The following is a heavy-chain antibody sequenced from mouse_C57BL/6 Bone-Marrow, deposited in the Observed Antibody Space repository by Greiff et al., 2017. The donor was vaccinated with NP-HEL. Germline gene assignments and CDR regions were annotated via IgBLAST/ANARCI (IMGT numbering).Heavy chain of an antibody. J-gene: IGHJ2*01. V-gene: IGHV1-61*01. CDR2: IYPSDSET. Sequence: QVQLQQPGAALLWPGSSVKLSRKASAHTFTSYWMDWVKQRPGQGLEWIGNIYPSDSETHYNQKFKDKATLTVDKSSSTAYMQLSSLTSEDSAVYYCARESVYYYGSSMYYFDYWGKGTTLTVSS. CDR3: ARESVYYYGSSMYYFDY. D-gene: IGHD1-1*01. CDR1: AHTFTSYW.